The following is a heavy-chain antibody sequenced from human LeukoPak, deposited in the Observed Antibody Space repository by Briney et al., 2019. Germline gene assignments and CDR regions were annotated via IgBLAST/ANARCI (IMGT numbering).Heavy chain of an antibody. D-gene: IGHD2-15*01. Sequence: ASVKVSCKGSNYTFTSYPINWVRQAPGQGLEWMGWMNPVNGNAGYAQNFQGRVTMTRDTSMTTAYMELSSLRSEDTAVYYCARVCSGGSCLDYWAREPWSPSPQ. CDR3: ARVCSGGSCLDY. V-gene: IGHV1-8*01. CDR1: NYTFTSYP. J-gene: IGHJ4*02. CDR2: MNPVNGNA.